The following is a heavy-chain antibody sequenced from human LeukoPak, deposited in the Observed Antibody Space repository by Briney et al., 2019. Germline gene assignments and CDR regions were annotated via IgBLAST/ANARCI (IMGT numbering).Heavy chain of an antibody. CDR2: IKSKTDGGTT. CDR3: TTDDYYDSSGYYRPDY. CDR1: GFTVSSNY. V-gene: IGHV3-15*01. J-gene: IGHJ4*02. D-gene: IGHD3-22*01. Sequence: GGSLRLSCAASGFTVSSNYMSWVRQAPGKGLEWVGRIKSKTDGGTTDYAAPVKGRFTISRDDSKNTLYLQMNSLKTEDTAVYYCTTDDYYDSSGYYRPDYWGQGTLVTVSS.